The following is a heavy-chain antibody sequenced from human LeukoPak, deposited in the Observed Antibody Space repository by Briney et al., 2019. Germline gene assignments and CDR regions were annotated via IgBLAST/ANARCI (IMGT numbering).Heavy chain of an antibody. CDR2: ISSSSSDI. J-gene: IGHJ1*01. Sequence: KPGGSLRLSCAASGFTFSSYSMNWVRQAPGKGLEWVSSISSSSSDIYYADSVKGRFTISRDNAKNSLYLQMNSLRAEDTAVYYCARSATMKSTEYFQHWGQGTLVTVSS. D-gene: IGHD1-26*01. CDR1: GFTFSSYS. V-gene: IGHV3-21*01. CDR3: ARSATMKSTEYFQH.